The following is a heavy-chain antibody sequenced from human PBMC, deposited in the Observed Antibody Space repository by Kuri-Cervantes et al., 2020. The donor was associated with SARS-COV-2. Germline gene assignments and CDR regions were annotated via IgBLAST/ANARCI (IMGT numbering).Heavy chain of an antibody. CDR2: IYSSGST. V-gene: IGHV3-53*01. CDR1: GFTVNSNY. CDR3: ARGRGPGDFWSGLNWFDP. D-gene: IGHD3-3*01. J-gene: IGHJ5*02. Sequence: LPLTCAASGFTVNSNYMSWVRQAPGKGLEWVSVIYSSGSTNYADSVKGRFTISRDNFKNTLYLQMSSLRAEDTAVYYCARGRGPGDFWSGLNWFDPWGQGTLVTVSS.